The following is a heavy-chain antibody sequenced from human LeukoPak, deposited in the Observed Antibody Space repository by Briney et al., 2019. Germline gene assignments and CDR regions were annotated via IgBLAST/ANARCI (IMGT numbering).Heavy chain of an antibody. CDR1: GFTFSSYA. V-gene: IGHV3-30*04. J-gene: IGHJ4*02. CDR3: ARDWPGGDSVIFDY. D-gene: IGHD5/OR15-5a*01. CDR2: ISYDGSNK. Sequence: GGSLRLSCAASGFTFSSYAMHWVRQAPGKGLEWVAVISYDGSNKYYADSVKGRFTISRDNSKNTLYLQMNSLRAEDTAVYYCARDWPGGDSVIFDYWGQGTLVTV.